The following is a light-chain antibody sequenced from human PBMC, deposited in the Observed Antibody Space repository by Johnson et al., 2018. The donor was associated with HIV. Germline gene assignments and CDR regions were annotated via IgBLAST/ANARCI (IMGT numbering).Light chain of an antibody. CDR2: DNN. CDR3: GTWDSSLSAVYV. J-gene: IGLJ1*01. CDR1: SSNIGNNY. V-gene: IGLV1-51*01. Sequence: QSVLTQPPSVSAAPGQKVTISCSGSSSNIGNNYVSWYQQLPGTAPKLLIYDNNKRPSGIPDRFSGSKSGTSATLGTTDLPTGDEADYYCGTWDSSLSAVYVFGTGTKVTVL.